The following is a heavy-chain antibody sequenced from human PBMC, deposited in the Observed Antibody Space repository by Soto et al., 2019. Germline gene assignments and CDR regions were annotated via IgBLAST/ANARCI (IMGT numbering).Heavy chain of an antibody. CDR2: IYYSGST. CDR1: GGSVSSGSYY. V-gene: IGHV4-61*01. D-gene: IGHD3-22*01. J-gene: IGHJ4*02. Sequence: SATLSLTCTVSGGSVSSGSYYWSWIRQPPGKGLEWIVYIYYSGSTNYNPSLKSRVTISIDTSKNQFSLKLSSVTAADTAVYYYARALGYYDSSGYGYWGQGTLVTV. CDR3: ARALGYYDSSGYGY.